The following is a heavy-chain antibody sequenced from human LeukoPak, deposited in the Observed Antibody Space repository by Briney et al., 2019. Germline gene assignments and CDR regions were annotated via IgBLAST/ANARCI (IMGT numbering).Heavy chain of an antibody. J-gene: IGHJ4*02. Sequence: ASVRISCKASGYSFTANHIHWVRQAPGQGLEWMGIIYPHRLTITYAQKFQGRVTLTSDTSTSTVYLELNTLKSEDTAVYFCARDRAGSWGMDYWGQGTLVTVSS. D-gene: IGHD7-27*01. CDR2: IYPHRLTI. CDR1: GYSFTANH. CDR3: ARDRAGSWGMDY. V-gene: IGHV1-46*01.